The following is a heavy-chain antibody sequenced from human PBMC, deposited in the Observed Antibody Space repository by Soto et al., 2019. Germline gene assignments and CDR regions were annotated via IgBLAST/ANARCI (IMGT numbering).Heavy chain of an antibody. CDR1: GGSISGYY. D-gene: IGHD3-10*01. J-gene: IGHJ4*02. CDR3: ARVRYYGSGSYLDY. Sequence: SETLSLTCTVSGGSISGYYWSWIRQSPGKGLEWIGYIHYSGSTNYNPSLKSRVTISVDTSKNQLSLKLSSVTAADTAVYYCARVRYYGSGSYLDYWGQGTLVTVS. V-gene: IGHV4-59*01. CDR2: IHYSGST.